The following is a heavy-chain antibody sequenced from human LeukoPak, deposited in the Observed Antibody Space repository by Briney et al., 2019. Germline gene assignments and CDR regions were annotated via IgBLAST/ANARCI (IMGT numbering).Heavy chain of an antibody. CDR1: GFNFNDYD. V-gene: IGHV3-9*01. D-gene: IGHD5-12*01. J-gene: IGHJ4*02. CDR2: INWNSDSI. CDR3: AINGGGDSGYGNFDY. Sequence: GGSLRLSCAASGFNFNDYDINWVRQVPGKGLEWVSGINWNSDSIGYADSVKGRFTTSRDNAKNSLYLQMNSLRAEDTAFYYCAINGGGDSGYGNFDYWGQGTLVTVSS.